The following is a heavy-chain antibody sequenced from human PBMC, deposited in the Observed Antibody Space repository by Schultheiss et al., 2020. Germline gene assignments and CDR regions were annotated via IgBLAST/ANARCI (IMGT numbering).Heavy chain of an antibody. Sequence: GGSLRLSCAASGFTFSDYYMSWIRQAPGKGLEWVSYISSSGSTIYYADSVKGRFTISRDNAKNTLYLQMNSLRAEDTAVYYCARKMEIYYYGMDVWGQGTTVTVSS. D-gene: IGHD2-8*01. J-gene: IGHJ6*02. V-gene: IGHV3-11*04. CDR3: ARKMEIYYYGMDV. CDR2: ISSSGSTI. CDR1: GFTFSDYY.